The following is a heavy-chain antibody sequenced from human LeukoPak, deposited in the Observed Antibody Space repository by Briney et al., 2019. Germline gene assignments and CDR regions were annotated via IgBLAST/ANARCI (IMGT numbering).Heavy chain of an antibody. CDR3: ARVYRLDFDY. CDR1: GGSISSYY. J-gene: IGHJ4*02. CDR2: IYYSGST. Sequence: SETLSLTCTVSGGSISSYYWSWIRQPPGKGLEWIGSIYYSGSTYYNPSLKSRVTISVNTSKNQFSLKLSSVTAADTAVYYCARVYRLDFDYWGQGTLVTVSS. D-gene: IGHD3-16*02. V-gene: IGHV4-59*12.